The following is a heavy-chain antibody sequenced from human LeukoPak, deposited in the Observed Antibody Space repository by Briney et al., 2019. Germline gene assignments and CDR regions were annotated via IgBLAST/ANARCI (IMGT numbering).Heavy chain of an antibody. J-gene: IGHJ3*02. V-gene: IGHV4-59*01. Sequence: SETLSLTCTVSGGSISSYYWSWIRQPPGKGLEWIGYIYYSGSTSYNPSLKSRVTISVDTSKNQFSLKLSSVTAADTAVYYCARDPAGEDAFDIWGQGTMVTVSS. CDR1: GGSISSYY. D-gene: IGHD2-21*01. CDR2: IYYSGST. CDR3: ARDPAGEDAFDI.